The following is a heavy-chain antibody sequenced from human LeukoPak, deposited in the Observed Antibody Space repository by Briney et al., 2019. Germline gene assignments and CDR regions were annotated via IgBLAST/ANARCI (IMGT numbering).Heavy chain of an antibody. Sequence: ASVKVSCKASGYTFTSYGISWVRQAPGQGLEWMGWISPYNGNTNYARKLQGRVTMTTDTSTTTANMELRSLRSDDTAVYYCAREMATIVNQFDYWGQGTLVTVS. J-gene: IGHJ4*02. CDR1: GYTFTSYG. CDR2: ISPYNGNT. D-gene: IGHD5-24*01. CDR3: AREMATIVNQFDY. V-gene: IGHV1-18*01.